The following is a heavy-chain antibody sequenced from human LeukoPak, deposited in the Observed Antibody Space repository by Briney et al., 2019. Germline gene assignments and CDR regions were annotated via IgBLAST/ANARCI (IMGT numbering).Heavy chain of an antibody. CDR1: GFTFSSYG. Sequence: GGSLRLSCAASGFTFSSYGMHWVRQAPGKGLEWVAVIWYDGSNKYYADSVKGRFTISRDNSKNTLYLQMNSLRVEDTAVYYCARGAAPVTTFFDYWGQGTLVTVSS. D-gene: IGHD4-17*01. J-gene: IGHJ4*02. CDR2: IWYDGSNK. V-gene: IGHV3-33*01. CDR3: ARGAAPVTTFFDY.